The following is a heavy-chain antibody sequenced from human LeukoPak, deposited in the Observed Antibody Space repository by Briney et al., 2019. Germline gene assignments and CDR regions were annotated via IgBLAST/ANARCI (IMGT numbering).Heavy chain of an antibody. Sequence: GESLKISCKGSGYSFTSYWIGWVRQMPGKGLEWMGTIYPGDSDTRYSPSFQGQVTISADKSVSTAYLQWSSLKASDTAIYYCARGCSSTSCYGGGGYYYYYGMDVWGQGTTVTVSS. J-gene: IGHJ6*02. D-gene: IGHD2-2*01. CDR3: ARGCSSTSCYGGGGYYYYYGMDV. CDR2: IYPGDSDT. CDR1: GYSFTSYW. V-gene: IGHV5-51*01.